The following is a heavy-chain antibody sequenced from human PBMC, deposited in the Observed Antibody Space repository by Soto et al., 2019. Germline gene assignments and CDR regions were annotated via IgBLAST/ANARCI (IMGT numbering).Heavy chain of an antibody. V-gene: IGHV1-8*01. Sequence: ASVKVSCKASGYTFTSYYINWVRQATGQGLEWMGWMNPNSGNTGYAQKFQGRVTMTRNTSISTAYMELSSLRSEDTAVYYCARVGNPIVVVPAALYYYYYYGMDVWGQGTTVTVSS. CDR1: GYTFTSYY. J-gene: IGHJ6*02. D-gene: IGHD2-2*01. CDR3: ARVGNPIVVVPAALYYYYYYGMDV. CDR2: MNPNSGNT.